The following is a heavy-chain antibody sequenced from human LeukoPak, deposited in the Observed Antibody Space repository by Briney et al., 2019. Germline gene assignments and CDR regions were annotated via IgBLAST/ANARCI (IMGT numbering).Heavy chain of an antibody. Sequence: TGGSLRLSCAASRLTVYTNYMNWVRQAPGKGLEWLSVITSGGSTYYADSVEGRFNISRDNSKNTLYLQMNSLRAEDTAVYYCARESFGGSFDYWGQGTLVTVSS. J-gene: IGHJ4*02. CDR2: ITSGGST. CDR1: RLTVYTNY. V-gene: IGHV3-66*01. D-gene: IGHD2-15*01. CDR3: ARESFGGSFDY.